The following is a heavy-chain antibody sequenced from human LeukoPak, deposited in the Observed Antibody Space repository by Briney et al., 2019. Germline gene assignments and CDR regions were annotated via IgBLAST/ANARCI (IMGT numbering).Heavy chain of an antibody. V-gene: IGHV4-59*01. J-gene: IGHJ4*02. D-gene: IGHD3-10*01. Sequence: PSETLSLTCTVSGGSISSYYWNWIRQPPGKGLEWIGYIYYSGSTNYNPSLKSRVTISVDTSKNQFSLKLRSVTAAGTAVYYCARGVQYYFDYWGQGTLVTVSS. CDR1: GGSISSYY. CDR2: IYYSGST. CDR3: ARGVQYYFDY.